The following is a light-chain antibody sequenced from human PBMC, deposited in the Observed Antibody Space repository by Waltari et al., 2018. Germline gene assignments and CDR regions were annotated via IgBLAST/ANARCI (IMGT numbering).Light chain of an antibody. CDR1: QSLLHSNGVNY. CDR2: LGS. Sequence: DIVVTQSPLSLPVTPAEPAPISCRSSQSLLHSNGVNYLDWYLQKPGQSPQLLIYLGSNRASGVPDRFSGSGSGTDFTLKISRVEAEDVGVYYCMQSLRALWTFGQGTKVESK. CDR3: MQSLRALWT. V-gene: IGKV2-28*01. J-gene: IGKJ1*01.